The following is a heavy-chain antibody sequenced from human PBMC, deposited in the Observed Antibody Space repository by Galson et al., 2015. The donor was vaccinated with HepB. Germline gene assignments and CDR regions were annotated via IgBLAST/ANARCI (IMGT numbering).Heavy chain of an antibody. V-gene: IGHV3-15*01. J-gene: IGHJ4*02. CDR3: STDADF. Sequence: SLRLSCAGSGFKFYKVLMNWVRQAPGKGLEWVGRIKTKADGETTDYAAPVKARFALSRDDSTKTVYLQMNSLKTENTAIYSCSTDADFWGQGTLVTVSS. CDR2: IKTKADGETT. CDR1: GFKFYKVL.